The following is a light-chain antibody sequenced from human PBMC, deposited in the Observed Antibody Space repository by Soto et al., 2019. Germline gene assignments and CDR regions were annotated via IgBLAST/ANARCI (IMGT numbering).Light chain of an antibody. Sequence: QSVLTQPASVSGSPGQSITISCTGTSSDVGGYNYVSWYQQHPGKAPKLMIYEVSNRPSGVSNRFSGSKSGNTASLTISGLQAEDEADYYCSSYTSSITLVFCGGTKLTVL. J-gene: IGLJ2*01. CDR2: EVS. CDR1: SSDVGGYNY. V-gene: IGLV2-14*01. CDR3: SSYTSSITLV.